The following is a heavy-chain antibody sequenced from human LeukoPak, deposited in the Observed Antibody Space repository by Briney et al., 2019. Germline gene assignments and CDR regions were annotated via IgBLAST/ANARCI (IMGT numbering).Heavy chain of an antibody. CDR2: ISKSGDHT. CDR3: ATSWGPDTSAFRWGRDGMDV. V-gene: IGHV3-23*01. D-gene: IGHD3-16*01. J-gene: IGHJ6*02. Sequence: GGSLRLACAVSGLTFNNYAMSWVRQAPGKGLEWVSAISKSGDHTYYAASAKGRFTIYRDNSKNTQYLQMNSLRAEDTAVYYCATSWGPDTSAFRWGRDGMDVWGQGTTVIVS. CDR1: GLTFNNYA.